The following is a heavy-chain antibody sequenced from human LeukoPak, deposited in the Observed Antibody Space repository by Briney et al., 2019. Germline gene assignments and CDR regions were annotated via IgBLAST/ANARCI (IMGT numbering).Heavy chain of an antibody. V-gene: IGHV4-4*02. CDR1: GGSISSNW. J-gene: IGHJ4*02. D-gene: IGHD6-19*01. CDR3: AKGSAVADIYFDY. Sequence: PSGTLSLTCAVSGGSISSNWWSWVRQPPGKGLEWIGEIEDRGNTNYNPSLKSRVTISVDKSKNQFSLKLSSLTAEDTAVYYCAKGSAVADIYFDYWGQGTLVTVSS. CDR2: IEDRGNT.